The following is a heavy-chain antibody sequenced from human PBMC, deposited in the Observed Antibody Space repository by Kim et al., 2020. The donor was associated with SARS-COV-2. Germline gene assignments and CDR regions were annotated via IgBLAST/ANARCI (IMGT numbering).Heavy chain of an antibody. Sequence: TSYTPPLKRRAPISGDTSKNQFSLKLSSVTAADTAVYYCARHLGGSGLDWGQGTLVTVSS. CDR3: ARHLGGSGLD. J-gene: IGHJ4*02. V-gene: IGHV4-39*01. D-gene: IGHD2-15*01. CDR2: T.